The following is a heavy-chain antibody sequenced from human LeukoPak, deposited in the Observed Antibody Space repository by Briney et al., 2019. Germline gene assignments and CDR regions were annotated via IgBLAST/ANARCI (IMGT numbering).Heavy chain of an antibody. CDR3: ARVTVTTSFDY. D-gene: IGHD4-11*01. CDR2: INHSGST. V-gene: IGHV4-34*01. CDR1: GGSFSGYY. Sequence: SETLSLTCAVYGGSFSGYYWSWIRQPPGKGLEWIGEINHSGSTNYNPSLKSRVTISVDTSKNQFSLKLSSVTAADTAVYYCARVTVTTSFDYWGQGTLVTVSS. J-gene: IGHJ4*02.